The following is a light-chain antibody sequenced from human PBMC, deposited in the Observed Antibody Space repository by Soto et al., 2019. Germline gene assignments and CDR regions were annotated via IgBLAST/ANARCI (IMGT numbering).Light chain of an antibody. CDR2: GAS. Sequence: VMTQSPTTLSVSPGERATLSCRASHGVGNNLAWYQQIPGQAPRLLIYGASTRATGIPARFSGSGSGTEFTLTISSLQSEDFAVYYCQQYNNWPPWTFGQGTKVDIK. CDR3: QQYNNWPPWT. CDR1: HGVGNN. V-gene: IGKV3-15*01. J-gene: IGKJ1*01.